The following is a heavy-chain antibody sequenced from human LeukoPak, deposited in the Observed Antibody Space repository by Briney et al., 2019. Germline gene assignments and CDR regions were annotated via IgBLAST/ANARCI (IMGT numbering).Heavy chain of an antibody. CDR1: EFTFSSYA. CDR3: AKYVSAKGPPYALDV. CDR2: ISASGGST. V-gene: IGHV3-23*01. D-gene: IGHD2/OR15-2a*01. J-gene: IGHJ6*02. Sequence: GGSLRLSCAASEFTFSSYAMQWVRQAPGKGLEWVSGISASGGSTWYADSVKGRFTISRDNSKNTLYLQMNSLRAEDTAVYYCAKYVSAKGPPYALDVWGQGTTVTASS.